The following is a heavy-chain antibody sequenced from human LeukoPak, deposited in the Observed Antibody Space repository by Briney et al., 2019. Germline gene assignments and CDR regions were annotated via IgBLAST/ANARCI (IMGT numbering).Heavy chain of an antibody. CDR1: GFTFSSYA. Sequence: PGGSLRLSCSASGFTFSSYAMHWVRQAPGKGLEYVSAISSNGGSTYYADSVKGRFTISRDNSKNTLYLQMSSLRAEDTAVYYCVKEGYSYGYVIWPFLDYWGQGTLVTVSS. V-gene: IGHV3-64D*06. J-gene: IGHJ4*02. D-gene: IGHD5-18*01. CDR2: ISSNGGST. CDR3: VKEGYSYGYVIWPFLDY.